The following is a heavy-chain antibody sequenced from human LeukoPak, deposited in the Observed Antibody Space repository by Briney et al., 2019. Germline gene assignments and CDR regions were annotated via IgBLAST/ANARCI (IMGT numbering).Heavy chain of an antibody. CDR1: AFTFSSYG. V-gene: IGHV3-30*18. J-gene: IGHJ3*02. CDR2: ISYDGSNK. CDR3: AKSNAFDI. Sequence: GSLRLSCAASAFTFSSYGMHWVRQAPGKGLEWVAVISYDGSNKYYADSVKGRFTISRDNSKNTLYLQMNSLRAEDTAVYYCAKSNAFDIWGQGTMVTVSS.